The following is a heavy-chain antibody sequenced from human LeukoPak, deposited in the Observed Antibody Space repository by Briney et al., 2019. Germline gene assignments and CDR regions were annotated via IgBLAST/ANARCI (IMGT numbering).Heavy chain of an antibody. CDR3: AREQLVLGYFDY. D-gene: IGHD6-6*01. V-gene: IGHV3-30-3*01. J-gene: IGHJ4*02. Sequence: GGSLRLSCAASGFTFSSYAMPWVRQAPGKGLEWVAVISYDGSNKYYADSVKGRFTISRDNSKNTLYLQMNSLRAEDTAVYYCAREQLVLGYFDYWGQGTLVTVSS. CDR1: GFTFSSYA. CDR2: ISYDGSNK.